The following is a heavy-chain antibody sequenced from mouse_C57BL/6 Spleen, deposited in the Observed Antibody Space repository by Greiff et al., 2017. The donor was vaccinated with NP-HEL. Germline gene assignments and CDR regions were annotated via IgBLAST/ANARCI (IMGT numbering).Heavy chain of an antibody. J-gene: IGHJ1*03. CDR2: ISSGGSYT. CDR1: GFTFSSYG. Sequence: EVKLVESGGDLVKPGGSLKLSCAASGFTFSSYGMSWVRQTPDKRLEWVATISSGGSYTYYTDSVKGRFTISRDNAKNTLYLQMSSLKSEDTAMYYCARAGELGRVRYFDVWGTGTTVTVSS. CDR3: ARAGELGRVRYFDV. D-gene: IGHD4-1*01. V-gene: IGHV5-6*01.